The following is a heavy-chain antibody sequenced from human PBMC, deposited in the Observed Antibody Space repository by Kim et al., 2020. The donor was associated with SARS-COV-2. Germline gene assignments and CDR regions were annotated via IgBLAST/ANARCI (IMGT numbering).Heavy chain of an antibody. D-gene: IGHD2-2*01. Sequence: ASVKVSCKVSGYTLTELSMHWVRQAPGKGLEWMGGFDPEDGETIYAQKFQGRVTMTEDTSTDTAYMELSSLRSVDTAVYYCATGQTIVVVPAAIRSYYYYYGMDVWGQGTTVTVSS. CDR1: GYTLTELS. CDR2: FDPEDGET. V-gene: IGHV1-24*01. CDR3: ATGQTIVVVPAAIRSYYYYYGMDV. J-gene: IGHJ6*02.